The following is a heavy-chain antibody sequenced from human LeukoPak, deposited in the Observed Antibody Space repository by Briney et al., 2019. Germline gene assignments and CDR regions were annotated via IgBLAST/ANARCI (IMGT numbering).Heavy chain of an antibody. CDR1: GFTFSSYG. CDR3: AKDLEGHTRPIQLWLPSDV. J-gene: IGHJ6*04. D-gene: IGHD5-18*01. V-gene: IGHV3-30*02. Sequence: GGSLRLSCAASGFTFSSYGMHWVRQAPGKGLEWVAFIRYDGSNKYYADSVKGRFTTSRDNSKNTLYLQMNSLRAEDTAVYYCAKDLEGHTRPIQLWLPSDVWGKGTTVTISS. CDR2: IRYDGSNK.